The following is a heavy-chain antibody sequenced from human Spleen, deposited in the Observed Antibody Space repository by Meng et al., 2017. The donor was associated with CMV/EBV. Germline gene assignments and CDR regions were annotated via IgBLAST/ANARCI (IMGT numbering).Heavy chain of an antibody. J-gene: IGHJ5*02. CDR2: INHRGST. Sequence: SETLSLTCAVYGESLSGHYWNWIRQPPGKGLDWIGEINHRGSTNYSPSLKSRVTISVDTSKNQFSLKLSSVTAADTAVYFRARGGQGFDPWGQGTLVTVSS. V-gene: IGHV4-34*01. CDR1: GESLSGHY. CDR3: ARGGQGFDP.